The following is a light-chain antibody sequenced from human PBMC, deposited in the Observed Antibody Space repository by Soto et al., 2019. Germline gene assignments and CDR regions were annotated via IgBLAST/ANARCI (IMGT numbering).Light chain of an antibody. CDR2: GAS. V-gene: IGKV3-20*01. Sequence: EIVLPQSPGTLSLSPGESAPLSCRASQSVSSSYLAWYQQKPGQATRLLIYGASSRATGIPDRFSGSGSGTDFTLTISRLEPEEFAVYYCQQYGSSPRTVGQGNKVDIK. J-gene: IGKJ1*01. CDR1: QSVSSSY. CDR3: QQYGSSPRT.